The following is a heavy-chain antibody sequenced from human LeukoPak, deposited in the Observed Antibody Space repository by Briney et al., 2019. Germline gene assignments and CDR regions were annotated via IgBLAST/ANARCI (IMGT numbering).Heavy chain of an antibody. Sequence: AASVKVSFKASGGTFSSYAISWVRQAPGQGLEWMGGVIPIFGTANYAQKFQGRVTITTDEYTSTAYMELSGLRSEDTAVYYCARAAYCGGDCYSYFDYWGQGTLVTVSS. D-gene: IGHD2-21*02. CDR2: VIPIFGTA. J-gene: IGHJ4*02. CDR3: ARAAYCGGDCYSYFDY. V-gene: IGHV1-69*05. CDR1: GGTFSSYA.